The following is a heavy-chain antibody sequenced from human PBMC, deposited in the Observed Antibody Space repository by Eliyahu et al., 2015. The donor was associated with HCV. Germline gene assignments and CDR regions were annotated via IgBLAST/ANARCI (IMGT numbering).Heavy chain of an antibody. J-gene: IGHJ4*02. Sequence: QVQLQQWGAGLLKPSETLSLTCAVYGGSFSGYYWSWIRQPPGKGLEWIGEINHSGSTNYNPSLKSRVTISVDTSKNQFSLKLSSVTAADTAVYYCARGFLYYYGSGSTYFDYWGQGTLVTVSS. CDR2: INHSGST. D-gene: IGHD3-10*01. V-gene: IGHV4-34*01. CDR3: ARGFLYYYGSGSTYFDY. CDR1: GGSFSGYY.